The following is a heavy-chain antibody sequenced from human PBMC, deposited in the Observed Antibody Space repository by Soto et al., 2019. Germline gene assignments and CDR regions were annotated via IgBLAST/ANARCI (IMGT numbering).Heavy chain of an antibody. Sequence: SETLSLTCTVSGGSISSSGYYWGWIRQPPGKGLEWIGNSYSSGSTYYNPSLKSRVTISIDTSKNQFSLKLSSVTAADTAVYYCANLPGGLQGTTPDFDYWGQGTLVTVS. D-gene: IGHD4-4*01. J-gene: IGHJ4*02. CDR1: GGSISSSGYY. CDR2: SYSSGST. V-gene: IGHV4-39*01. CDR3: ANLPGGLQGTTPDFDY.